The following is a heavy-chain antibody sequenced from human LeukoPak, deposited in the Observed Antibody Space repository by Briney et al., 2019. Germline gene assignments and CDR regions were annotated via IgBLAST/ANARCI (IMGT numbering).Heavy chain of an antibody. J-gene: IGHJ5*02. CDR3: ASRAAARFDP. CDR1: GGSISSGDYY. CDR2: VYYSGST. V-gene: IGHV4-30-4*01. Sequence: SQTLSLTCTVSGGSISSGDYYWSWIRQPPGKGLEWIGYVYYSGSTYYNPSLKSRVTISIDTSKNQFSLKVSSVTATDTAVYYCASRAAARFDPWGQGTLVTVPS. D-gene: IGHD6-13*01.